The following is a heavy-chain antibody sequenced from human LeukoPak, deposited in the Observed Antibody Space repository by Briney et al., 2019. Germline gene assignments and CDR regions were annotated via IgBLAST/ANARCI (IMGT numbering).Heavy chain of an antibody. V-gene: IGHV1-8*01. J-gene: IGHJ4*02. CDR3: ARGLSIMVRGVITY. CDR1: GYSFTAYD. D-gene: IGHD3-10*01. Sequence: ASVKVSCKASGYSFTAYDINWVRQATGQGLEWMGWMNPNSGNTGYAQKFQGRVTMTRNTSISTAYMELSSLRSEDTAVYYCARGLSIMVRGVITYWGQGTLVTVSS. CDR2: MNPNSGNT.